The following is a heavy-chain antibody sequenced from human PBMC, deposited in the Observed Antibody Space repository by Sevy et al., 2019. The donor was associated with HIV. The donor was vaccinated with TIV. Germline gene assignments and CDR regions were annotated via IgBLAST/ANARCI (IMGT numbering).Heavy chain of an antibody. Sequence: GGSLRLSCAASEFIFSDYTHHWVRQAPGTGLEWVAVISYDGSFTYYADSVEGRFTISRDNSKNTLFLQMNSLRHEDTAVYYCARSQSSSWHYFDYWGQGTLVTVSS. D-gene: IGHD6-13*01. CDR1: EFIFSDYT. J-gene: IGHJ4*02. CDR3: ARSQSSSWHYFDY. CDR2: ISYDGSFT. V-gene: IGHV3-30*04.